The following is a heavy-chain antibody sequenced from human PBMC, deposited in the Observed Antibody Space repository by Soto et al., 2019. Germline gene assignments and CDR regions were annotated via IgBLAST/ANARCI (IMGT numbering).Heavy chain of an antibody. D-gene: IGHD6-13*01. V-gene: IGHV3-74*01. CDR1: GFTFSSYW. Sequence: EVQLVESGGGLVQPGWSLRLSCAASGFTFSSYWMYWVRQAPGKGLEWVSHMNNDGSYIIYAESVKGRFTFSRDNAKNKMYLQMNRLRAEDTAVYYCVRGGYMHACDIWGQGTMVTVSS. CDR2: MNNDGSYI. CDR3: VRGGYMHACDI. J-gene: IGHJ3*02.